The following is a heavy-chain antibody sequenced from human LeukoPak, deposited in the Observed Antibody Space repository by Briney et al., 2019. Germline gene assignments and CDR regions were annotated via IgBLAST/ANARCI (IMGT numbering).Heavy chain of an antibody. D-gene: IGHD3-16*01. J-gene: IGHJ4*02. V-gene: IGHV4-59*08. CDR2: IYYTGET. CDR1: GGSIFTHY. Sequence: SETLSLTCSVSGGSIFTHYWSWVRQAPGKGLEWIGYIYYTGETRSIPSLKSRVTMSIDTSKNQFSLTLSSVTAADTAVYYCASSPPGDYGIGIWGQEALVTVSS. CDR3: ASSPPGDYGIGI.